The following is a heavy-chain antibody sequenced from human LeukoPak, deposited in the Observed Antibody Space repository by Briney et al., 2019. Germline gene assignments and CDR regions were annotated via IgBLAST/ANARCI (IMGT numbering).Heavy chain of an antibody. CDR2: IYYSGST. J-gene: IGHJ4*02. D-gene: IGHD6-13*01. CDR1: GGSISSSSYS. CDR3: ARHGPGGLIAAAAAAFDY. V-gene: IGHV4-39*01. Sequence: IPSETLSLTCTVSGGSISSSSYSWGWIRQPPGKGLEWIGSIYYSGSTYYNPSLKSRVTISVDTSKNQFSLKLSSVTAADTAVYYCARHGPGGLIAAAAAAFDYWGQGTLVTVSS.